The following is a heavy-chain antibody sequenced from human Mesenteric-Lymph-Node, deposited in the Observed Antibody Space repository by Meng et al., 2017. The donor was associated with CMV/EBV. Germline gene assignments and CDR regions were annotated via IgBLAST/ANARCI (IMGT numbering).Heavy chain of an antibody. J-gene: IGHJ3*02. CDR3: ARVGRGDGFDI. CDR2: IFRDGTT. V-gene: IGHV3-53*01. Sequence: LFCEVSGLTVSNDYMNWVRQAPGRGLEWVSVIFRDGTTYYTDSVKGRFSISRDNSRNTVFLQMNSLRADDTAVYYCARVGRGDGFDIWGQGTMVTVSS. CDR1: GLTVSNDY.